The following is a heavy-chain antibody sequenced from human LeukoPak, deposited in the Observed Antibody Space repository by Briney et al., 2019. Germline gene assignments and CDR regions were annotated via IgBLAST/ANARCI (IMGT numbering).Heavy chain of an antibody. J-gene: IGHJ3*02. CDR1: GFTFSSFW. Sequence: GGSLRLSCAASGFTFSSFWMHWVRQAPGKGLVWVSRINTDGSSTSYADSVKGRFTISRDNAKNTLYLQMNSLRAEDMAVYYCARGGIITSYAFEIWGQGTMVTVSS. CDR3: ARGGIITSYAFEI. V-gene: IGHV3-74*01. D-gene: IGHD1-26*01. CDR2: INTDGSST.